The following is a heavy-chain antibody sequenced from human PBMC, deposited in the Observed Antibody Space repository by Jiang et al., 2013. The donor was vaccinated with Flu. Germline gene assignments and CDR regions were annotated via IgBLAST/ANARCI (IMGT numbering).Heavy chain of an antibody. Sequence: GAEVKKPGSSVKVSCQASGGTFSSHTISWLRQAPEQGLEWMGGIIPLYGKAHYAQRFQGRVTISADTSTSTAYLEVSSLTSDDTARYFCARDNCNGTSCRRDTFYYFD. CDR2: IIPLYGKA. V-gene: IGHV1-69*06. CDR3: ARDNCNGTSCRRDTFYYFD. J-gene: IGHJ5*02. D-gene: IGHD2-2*01. CDR1: GGTFSSHT.